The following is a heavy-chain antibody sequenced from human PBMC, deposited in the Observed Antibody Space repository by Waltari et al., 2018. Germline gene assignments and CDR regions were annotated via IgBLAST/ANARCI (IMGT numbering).Heavy chain of an antibody. CDR3: ARDLPDGDIDY. CDR2: ISSSGETM. D-gene: IGHD2-21*02. J-gene: IGHJ4*02. V-gene: IGHV3-48*03. Sequence: EVQLMESGGGLVQPGESLSLACAAPGCVCNDYERNWVRQAPGKGLVWVSYISSSGETMFYAESVQGRFTISRDNAKSALYLQMNSMRAEDTAVYYCARDLPDGDIDYWGQGTLVNVSS. CDR1: GCVCNDYE.